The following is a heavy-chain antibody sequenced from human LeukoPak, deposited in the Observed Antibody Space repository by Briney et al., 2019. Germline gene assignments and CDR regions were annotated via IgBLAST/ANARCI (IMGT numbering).Heavy chain of an antibody. D-gene: IGHD1-14*01. J-gene: IGHJ4*02. Sequence: GGSLRLSCAASGFTFSDYYMSWIRQAPGKGLEWVSYISSNGRSMYYADSVKGRFTVSRDNAKNSLYLQMNSLRAEDTAVYYCVRDPSESGFAFDSWGQGALVTVSS. CDR2: ISSNGRSM. CDR3: VRDPSESGFAFDS. CDR1: GFTFSDYY. V-gene: IGHV3-11*04.